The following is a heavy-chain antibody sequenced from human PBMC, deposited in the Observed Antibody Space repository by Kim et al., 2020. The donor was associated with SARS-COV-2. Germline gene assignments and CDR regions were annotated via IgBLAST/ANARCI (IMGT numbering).Heavy chain of an antibody. D-gene: IGHD5-12*01. CDR3: AREKRWLQLQHFDY. Sequence: AQKFQGRVTMTRDTSTSAVYMELSSLRSEDTAGYYCAREKRWLQLQHFDYWGQGTLVTDSS. V-gene: IGHV1-46*01. J-gene: IGHJ4*02.